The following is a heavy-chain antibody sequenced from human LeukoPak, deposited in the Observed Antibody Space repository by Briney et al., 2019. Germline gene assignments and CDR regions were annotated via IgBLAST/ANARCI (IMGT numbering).Heavy chain of an antibody. CDR3: ARDPSTLVVVGATRPFDI. CDR2: ISGSGSYL. D-gene: IGHD2-15*01. Sequence: GGSLRLSCAVSGLTFSSYSMNGVRQAPGKGLEWGSYISGSGSYLYHADSVKGRLPISRDNANNSFHLQLDSLRAEDTAVYYCARDPSTLVVVGATRPFDIWGQGTMVTVPS. V-gene: IGHV3-21*01. J-gene: IGHJ3*02. CDR1: GLTFSSYS.